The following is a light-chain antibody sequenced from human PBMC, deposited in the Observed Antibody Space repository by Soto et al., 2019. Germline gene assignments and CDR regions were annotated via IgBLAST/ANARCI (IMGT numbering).Light chain of an antibody. CDR1: QSVSSN. CDR2: GAS. Sequence: EIVMTQSPATLSASPGERATLSCRASQSVSSNLAWYQQKPGQAPRLLIYGASTRAASSPDRFIGSGSGREVTLTISRLQSEDFAVYYCQQYNNWPPLTFGQGTKVDIK. CDR3: QQYNNWPPLT. J-gene: IGKJ1*01. V-gene: IGKV3-15*01.